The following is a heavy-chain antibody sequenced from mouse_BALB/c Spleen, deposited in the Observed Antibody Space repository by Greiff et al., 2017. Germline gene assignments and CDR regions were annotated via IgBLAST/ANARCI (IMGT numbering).Heavy chain of an antibody. Sequence: VQLQESGAELARPGASVTLSCKASGYTFTDYYINWVKQRTGQGLEWIGEIYPGSGNTYYNEKFKGKATLTADKSSSTAYMQLSSLTSEDSAVYFCAGGTTVVATEYYYAMDYWGQGTSVTVSS. CDR3: AGGTTVVATEYYYAMDY. V-gene: IGHV1-77*01. D-gene: IGHD1-1*01. CDR1: GYTFTDYY. J-gene: IGHJ4*01. CDR2: IYPGSGNT.